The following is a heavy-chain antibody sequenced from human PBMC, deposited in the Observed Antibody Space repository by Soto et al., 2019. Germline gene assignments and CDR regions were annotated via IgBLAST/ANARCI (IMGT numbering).Heavy chain of an antibody. Sequence: QVTLKESGPVLVKPTETLTLTCTVSGFSLTNARMGVTWIRQPPGKALEWLAHIFSNDEKSYSTSLKSRLTISRYTSKSQVVLTMTNMDPVDTATYYCARHGRGVGARPLDYWGQGALVTVSS. D-gene: IGHD1-26*01. CDR3: ARHGRGVGARPLDY. V-gene: IGHV2-26*01. CDR2: IFSNDEK. CDR1: GFSLTNARMG. J-gene: IGHJ4*02.